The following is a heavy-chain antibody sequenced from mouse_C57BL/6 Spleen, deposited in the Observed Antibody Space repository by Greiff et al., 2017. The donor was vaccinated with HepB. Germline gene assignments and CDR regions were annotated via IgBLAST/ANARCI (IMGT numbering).Heavy chain of an antibody. CDR2: INPNNGGT. J-gene: IGHJ1*03. D-gene: IGHD2-3*01. CDR3: ARCDDGYYNYWYFDV. CDR1: GYTFTDYY. V-gene: IGHV1-26*01. Sequence: EVQLQQSGPELVKPGASVKISCKASGYTFTDYYMNWVKQSHGKSLEWIGDINPNNGGTSYNQKFKGKATLTVDKSSSTAYMELRSLTSEDSAVYYCARCDDGYYNYWYFDVWGTGTTVTVSS.